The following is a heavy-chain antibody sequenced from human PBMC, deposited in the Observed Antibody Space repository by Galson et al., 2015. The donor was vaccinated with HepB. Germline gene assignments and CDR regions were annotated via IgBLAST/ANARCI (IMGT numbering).Heavy chain of an antibody. CDR2: MYYTGST. CDR3: ARIDTSGWYNPYYYYGMDV. CDR1: GGSISDSSFY. D-gene: IGHD6-19*01. Sequence: SETLSLTCTVSGGSISDSSFYWGWIRQPPGKGLEWIGNMYYTGSTHYNPSLKSRVTISVDTSKNQFSLKLSSVTAADTAMYYCARIDTSGWYNPYYYYGMDVWGQGTTVTISS. V-gene: IGHV4-39*07. J-gene: IGHJ6*02.